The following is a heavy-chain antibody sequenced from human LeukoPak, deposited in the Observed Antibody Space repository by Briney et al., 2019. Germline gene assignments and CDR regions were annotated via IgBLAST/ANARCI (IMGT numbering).Heavy chain of an antibody. CDR3: ARAGPVPL. D-gene: IGHD2-2*01. CDR2: IYSSGST. J-gene: IGHJ4*02. V-gene: IGHV4-61*02. Sequence: SETLSLTCTVSGGSISSGSYYWSWIRQPAGKGLEWIGRIYSSGSTNYNPSLKSRVTISVDKSKNQFSLKLSSVTAADTAVYYCARAGPVPLWGQGTLVTVSS. CDR1: GGSISSGSYY.